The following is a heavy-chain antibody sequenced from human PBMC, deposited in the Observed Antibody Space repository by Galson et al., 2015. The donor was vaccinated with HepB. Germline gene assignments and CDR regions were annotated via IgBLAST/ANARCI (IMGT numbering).Heavy chain of an antibody. J-gene: IGHJ6*03. CDR2: MNPNSGNT. D-gene: IGHD2-2*01. CDR3: ARGRGGGVPAALNYYYMDV. Sequence: SVKVSCKASGYTFTRYDINWVRQATGQGLEWMGWMNPNSGNTGYAQKFQGRVTMTRNTSISTAYMELSSLRSEDTAVYYCARGRGGGVPAALNYYYMDVWGKGTTVTVSS. CDR1: GYTFTRYD. V-gene: IGHV1-8*01.